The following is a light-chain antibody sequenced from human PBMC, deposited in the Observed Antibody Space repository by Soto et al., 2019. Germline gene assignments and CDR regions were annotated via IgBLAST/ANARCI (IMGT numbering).Light chain of an antibody. Sequence: QSVLTQPASVSGSPGQSITISCTGTSSDVGSYNLVSWYQQHPGKAPKLMIYEGSKRPSGVSNRFSGSKSGNTASLTISGLQAEDEADYYCCSYAGSSTSRVFGVGTKLTVL. CDR1: SSDVGSYNL. CDR3: CSYAGSSTSRV. CDR2: EGS. J-gene: IGLJ2*01. V-gene: IGLV2-23*01.